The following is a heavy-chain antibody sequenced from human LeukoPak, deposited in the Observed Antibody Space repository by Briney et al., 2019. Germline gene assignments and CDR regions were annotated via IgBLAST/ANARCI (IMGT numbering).Heavy chain of an antibody. CDR3: AKGEYSSSFRDGSPKYYFDY. CDR1: GFTFSSYA. CDR2: ISGSGGST. Sequence: PGGSLRLACAASGFTFSSYAMSWVRQAPGKGLEWVSAISGSGGSTYYADSVKGRFTISRDNSKNTLYLQMNSLRAEDTAVYYCAKGEYSSSFRDGSPKYYFDYWGQGTLVTVSS. D-gene: IGHD6-6*01. V-gene: IGHV3-23*01. J-gene: IGHJ4*02.